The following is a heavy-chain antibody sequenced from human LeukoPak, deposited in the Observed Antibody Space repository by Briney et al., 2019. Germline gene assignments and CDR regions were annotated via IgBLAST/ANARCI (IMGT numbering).Heavy chain of an antibody. CDR1: GGSISSGDYY. CDR2: IYYSGST. CDR3: AREQGYCSGGSCYPYYYYGMDV. V-gene: IGHV4-30-4*01. D-gene: IGHD2-15*01. Sequence: PSQTLSLTCTVSGGSISSGDYYWSWIRQPPGKGLEWIGYIYYSGSTYYNPSLKSRVTISVDTSKNQFSLKLSSVTAADTAVYYCAREQGYCSGGSCYPYYYYGMDVWGQGTTVTVSS. J-gene: IGHJ6*02.